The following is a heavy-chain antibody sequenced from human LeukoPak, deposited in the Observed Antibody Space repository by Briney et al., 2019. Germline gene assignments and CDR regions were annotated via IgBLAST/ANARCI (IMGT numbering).Heavy chain of an antibody. CDR3: ARGAYGGPFDC. V-gene: IGHV3-53*04. D-gene: IGHD4/OR15-4a*01. CDR2: LYSVGGT. Sequence: PGGSLRLSCAASGFNVSSNYMSWVRQAPGKGLEGVSVLYSVGGTYYADSVQGRFTISRHNSRNTLYLQLNSLRPEDTAVYYCARGAYGGPFDCWGQGTLVTVSS. J-gene: IGHJ4*02. CDR1: GFNVSSNY.